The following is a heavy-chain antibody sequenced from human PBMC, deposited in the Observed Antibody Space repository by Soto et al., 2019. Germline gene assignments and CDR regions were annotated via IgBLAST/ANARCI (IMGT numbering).Heavy chain of an antibody. D-gene: IGHD6-19*01. V-gene: IGHV3-30-3*01. CDR2: ISYGGSNK. CDR3: ARSLIAVAGAFDY. J-gene: IGHJ4*02. Sequence: QVQLVESGGGVVQPGRSLRLSCAASGFTFSSYAMHWVRQAPGKGLEWVAVISYGGSNKYYADSVKGRFTISRDNSKNTLYLQMNSLSGEDTAVYYCARSLIAVAGAFDYWGQGNLVTVSS. CDR1: GFTFSSYA.